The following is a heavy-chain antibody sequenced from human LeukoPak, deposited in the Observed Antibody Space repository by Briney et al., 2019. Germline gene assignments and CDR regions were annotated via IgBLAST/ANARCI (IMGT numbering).Heavy chain of an antibody. CDR3: ARAPSDSSGWYPYYYYMDV. D-gene: IGHD6-19*01. CDR1: GGSISSNSYY. CDR2: IYYRGST. Sequence: PSETLSLTCTVSGGSISSNSYYWGWIRQPPGKGLEWVGSIYYRGSTYYNPSLKSRVTISVDTSKNQFSLKLSSVTAADTAVYYCARAPSDSSGWYPYYYYMDVWGKGTTVTVSS. J-gene: IGHJ6*03. V-gene: IGHV4-39*01.